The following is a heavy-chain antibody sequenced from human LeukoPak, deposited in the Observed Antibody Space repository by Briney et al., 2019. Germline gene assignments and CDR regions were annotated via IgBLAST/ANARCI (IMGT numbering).Heavy chain of an antibody. J-gene: IGHJ4*02. D-gene: IGHD6-6*01. CDR3: AREMELLMGYSSSPYFDY. CDR2: IYYSGST. V-gene: IGHV4-39*07. Sequence: PSETLSLTCGVSGGSISSGTYSWSWIRQPPGKGLEWIGSIYYSGSTYYNPSLKSRVTISVDTSKNQFSLKLSSVTAADTAVYYCAREMELLMGYSSSPYFDYWGQGTLVTVSS. CDR1: GGSISSGTYS.